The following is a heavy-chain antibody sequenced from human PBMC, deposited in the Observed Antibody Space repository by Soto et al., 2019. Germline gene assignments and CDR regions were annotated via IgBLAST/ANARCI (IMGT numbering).Heavy chain of an antibody. CDR1: GGTFSSYT. D-gene: IGHD5-12*01. CDR3: ARGKDSGYDRDYYYYGMDV. CDR2: IIPILGIA. V-gene: IGHV1-69*02. J-gene: IGHJ6*02. Sequence: QVQLVQSGAEVKKPGSSVKVSCKASGGTFSSYTISWVRQAPGQGLEWMGRIIPILGIANYAQKFQGRVTITADKSTSTAYMELSSLRSEDTAVYYCARGKDSGYDRDYYYYGMDVWGQGTTVTVSS.